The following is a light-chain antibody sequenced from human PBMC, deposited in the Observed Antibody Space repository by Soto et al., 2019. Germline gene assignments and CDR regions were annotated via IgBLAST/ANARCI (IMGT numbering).Light chain of an antibody. Sequence: QSALTQPASVSGSPGQSITISCTGTSSDIGAHTYDSWFQQHPGKVPKVIIYNVSTRPSGISDRFSGSKSGNTASLTISGLQAEDEADYYCSSYAGGFVVFGGGTKLPVL. J-gene: IGLJ2*01. CDR2: NVS. CDR1: SSDIGAHTY. V-gene: IGLV2-14*01. CDR3: SSYAGGFVV.